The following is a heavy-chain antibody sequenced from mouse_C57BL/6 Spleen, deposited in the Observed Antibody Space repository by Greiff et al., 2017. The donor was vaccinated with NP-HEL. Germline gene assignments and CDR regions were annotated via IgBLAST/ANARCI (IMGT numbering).Heavy chain of an antibody. CDR1: GYTFTGYW. D-gene: IGHD2-10*01. Sequence: QVQLQQSGAELMKPGASVKLSCKATGYTFTGYWIEWVKQRPGHGLEWIGEILPGSGSTNYNEKFKGKATFTADTSSNTAYMQLSSLTTEDSAIYYCARPYYGNPIWFAYWGQGTLVTVSA. CDR3: ARPYYGNPIWFAY. V-gene: IGHV1-9*01. J-gene: IGHJ3*01. CDR2: ILPGSGST.